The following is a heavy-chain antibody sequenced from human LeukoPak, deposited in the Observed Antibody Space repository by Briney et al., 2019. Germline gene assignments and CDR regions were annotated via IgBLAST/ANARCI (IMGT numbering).Heavy chain of an antibody. J-gene: IGHJ5*02. Sequence: ASETLSLTCTVSGGSINNYYWSWIRQPPGKGLEWIGYVFDSGSTNYNPSLKSRVTILVDTSKNRFSLKLSSVTAADTAVYYCARHPSAYTWFDPWGQGTLVTVSS. CDR3: ARHPSAYTWFDP. V-gene: IGHV4-59*08. CDR1: GGSINNYY. CDR2: VFDSGST.